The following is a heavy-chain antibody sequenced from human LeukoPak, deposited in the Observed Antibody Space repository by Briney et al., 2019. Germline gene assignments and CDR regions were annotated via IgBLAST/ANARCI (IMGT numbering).Heavy chain of an antibody. V-gene: IGHV1-69*04. CDR1: GGTFSSYA. CDR3: ARAHGSGSFGMGYYYYGMDV. CDR2: IIPILGIA. J-gene: IGHJ6*02. Sequence: SVKVSCKASGGTFSSYAISWVRQAPGQGLEWMGRIIPILGIANYAQKFQGRVTITADKSTSTAYMELSSLRSEDTAVYYCARAHGSGSFGMGYYYYGMDVWGQGTTVTVSS. D-gene: IGHD3-10*01.